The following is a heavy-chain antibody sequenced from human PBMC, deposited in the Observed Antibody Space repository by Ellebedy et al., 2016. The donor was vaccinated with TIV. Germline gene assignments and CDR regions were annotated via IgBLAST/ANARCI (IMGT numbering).Heavy chain of an antibody. CDR3: ARDGVYASGWYRDY. J-gene: IGHJ4*02. CDR2: IYSTGTTGGT. V-gene: IGHV4-4*07. D-gene: IGHD6-19*01. Sequence: MPSETLSLTCSAPGGSITSYSSSSIRLPAGPGQESLWRIYSTGTTGGTNYSPSLKRRISMSVDRSKNQFSMKLTPVTAADTAVYFCARDGVYASGWYRDYWGQGTQVTVSA. CDR1: GGSITSYS.